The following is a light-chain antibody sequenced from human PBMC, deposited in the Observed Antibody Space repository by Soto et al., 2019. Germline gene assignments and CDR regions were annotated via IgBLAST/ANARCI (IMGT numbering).Light chain of an antibody. V-gene: IGKV3-20*01. CDR1: QSVSSSY. CDR3: QQYGSSPVT. J-gene: IGKJ1*01. CDR2: GAS. Sequence: EIVLTQSPGTLSLSPGERATLSCRASQSVSSSYLAWYQQKPGQAPRLLIYGASSRATGIADRFSGSGSGTDFTLTISRLEPEDFAVYYCQQYGSSPVTFGQGTKVEIK.